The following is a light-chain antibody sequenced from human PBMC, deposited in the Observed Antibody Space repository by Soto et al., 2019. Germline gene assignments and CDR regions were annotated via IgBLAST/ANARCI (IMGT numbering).Light chain of an antibody. CDR3: QQRSNWPPIT. CDR1: QSLSST. J-gene: IGKJ5*01. Sequence: EIVMTQSPATLSVYPGERATLSCRASQSLSSTLAWYQQKPGQAPRLLIYGASTRATDIPARFSGSGSGTEFTLTISSLQSEDFAVYYCQQRSNWPPITFGQGRLL. CDR2: GAS. V-gene: IGKV3-15*01.